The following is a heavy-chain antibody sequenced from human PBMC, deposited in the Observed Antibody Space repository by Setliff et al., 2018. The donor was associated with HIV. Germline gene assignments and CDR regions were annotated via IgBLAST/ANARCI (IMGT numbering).Heavy chain of an antibody. V-gene: IGHV4-34*01. Sequence: ETLSLTCAVYGGSFSGYFWTWIRQPPQKRLEWIGEINHSGDTNYNPSLKSRVTISIDTSNNQFSLKLSSVTAADTAMYYCARVGDFFDSSDYYSVLDAFDIWGQGTMVTVSS. CDR2: INHSGDT. CDR3: ARVGDFFDSSDYYSVLDAFDI. D-gene: IGHD3-22*01. J-gene: IGHJ3*02. CDR1: GGSFSGYF.